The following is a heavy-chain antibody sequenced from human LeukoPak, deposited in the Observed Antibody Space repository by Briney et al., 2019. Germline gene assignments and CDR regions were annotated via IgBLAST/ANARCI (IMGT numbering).Heavy chain of an antibody. CDR3: AREGNYYMDV. CDR2: ISSSSSYI. V-gene: IGHV3-21*01. Sequence: GGSLRLSCVASGFTFSSYSMNWVRQAPGKGLEWVSSISSSSSYIYYADSVKGRFTISRDNAKNSLYLQMNSLRVEDTAVYYCAREGNYYMDVWGKGTTVTISS. J-gene: IGHJ6*03. CDR1: GFTFSSYS.